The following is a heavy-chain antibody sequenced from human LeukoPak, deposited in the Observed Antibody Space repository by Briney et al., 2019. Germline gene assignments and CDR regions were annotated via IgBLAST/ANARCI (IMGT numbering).Heavy chain of an antibody. Sequence: GGSLRLSCAASGFTFDDYAMHWVRQAPGRGLEWVSLIGGDGGSTYYADSVKGRFTISRDNSKNSLFLQMKSLRTDDTALYYCVKEPHYYDRSGYFWGQGTLVTVSS. J-gene: IGHJ4*02. CDR3: VKEPHYYDRSGYF. V-gene: IGHV3-43*02. D-gene: IGHD3-22*01. CDR1: GFTFDDYA. CDR2: IGGDGGST.